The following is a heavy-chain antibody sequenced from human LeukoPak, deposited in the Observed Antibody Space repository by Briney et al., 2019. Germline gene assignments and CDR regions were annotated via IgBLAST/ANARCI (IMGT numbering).Heavy chain of an antibody. Sequence: PGGSLRLSCAASGFTFSSYSMNWVRQAPGKGLEWVSAISGSGGSTYYADSVKGRFTISRDNSKNTLYLQMNSLRAEDTAVYYCAKAKPIAAAGIAALRYFDYWGQGTLVTVSS. J-gene: IGHJ4*02. CDR3: AKAKPIAAAGIAALRYFDY. CDR2: ISGSGGST. V-gene: IGHV3-23*01. CDR1: GFTFSSYS. D-gene: IGHD6-13*01.